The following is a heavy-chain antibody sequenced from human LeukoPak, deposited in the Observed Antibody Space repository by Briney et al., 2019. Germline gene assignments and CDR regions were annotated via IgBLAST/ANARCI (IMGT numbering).Heavy chain of an antibody. CDR1: GSSFTNAW. D-gene: IGHD1-26*01. J-gene: IGHJ4*02. Sequence: GGSLRLSCAASGSSFTNAWMSWVRQAPGKGLEWVAFIRYDGSNKYYADSVKGRFTISRDNAKNSLYLQMNSLRAEDTAVYYCARGNVGATYQDYWGQGTLVTVSS. CDR3: ARGNVGATYQDY. CDR2: IRYDGSNK. V-gene: IGHV3-30*02.